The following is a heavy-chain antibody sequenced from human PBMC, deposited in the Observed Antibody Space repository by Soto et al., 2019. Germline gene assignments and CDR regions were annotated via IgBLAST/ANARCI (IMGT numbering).Heavy chain of an antibody. V-gene: IGHV4-31*03. CDR1: GGSISSGGYY. J-gene: IGHJ2*01. CDR2: IYYSGST. Sequence: QVQLQESGPGLVKPSQTLSLTCTVSGGSISSGGYYWSWIRQHPGKGLEWIGYIYYSGSTYYNPSLKSRVTISVDTSKNQCSLKLSSVTAADTAVYYCARGSSDFWSGYYKTWYFDLWGRGTLVTVSS. CDR3: ARGSSDFWSGYYKTWYFDL. D-gene: IGHD3-3*01.